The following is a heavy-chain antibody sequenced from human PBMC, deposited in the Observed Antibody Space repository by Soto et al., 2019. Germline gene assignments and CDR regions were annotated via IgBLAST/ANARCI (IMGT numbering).Heavy chain of an antibody. CDR2: IKSKTDGGTT. J-gene: IGHJ3*02. V-gene: IGHV3-15*01. CDR1: GFTFSNAW. CDR3: TTADSGSRLSGIGAFDI. Sequence: EVQLVESGGGLVKPGGSLRLSCAASGFTFSNAWMSWVRQAPGKGLEWVGRIKSKTDGGTTDYAAPVKGRFTISRDDSKNTLYLQMNSLKTEDTAVYYCTTADSGSRLSGIGAFDIWGQGTMVTVSS. D-gene: IGHD3-10*01.